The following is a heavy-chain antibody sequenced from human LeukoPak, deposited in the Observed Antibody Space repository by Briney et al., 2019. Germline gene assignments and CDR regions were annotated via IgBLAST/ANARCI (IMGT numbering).Heavy chain of an antibody. CDR3: AREGRTTVGFDY. J-gene: IGHJ4*02. CDR2: VYYSGST. D-gene: IGHD4-11*01. CDR1: GGSISSYY. Sequence: SETLSLTCTVSGGSISSYYWNWIRQPPGKGLEWIGFVYYSGSTNYNPSLKSRIIISVDTSKNQFSLKLSSVTAADTAVYYCAREGRTTVGFDYWGQGTLVTVSS. V-gene: IGHV4-59*01.